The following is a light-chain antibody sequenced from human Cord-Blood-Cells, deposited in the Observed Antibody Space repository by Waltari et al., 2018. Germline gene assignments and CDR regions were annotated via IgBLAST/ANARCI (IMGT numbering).Light chain of an antibody. V-gene: IGKV3-11*01. CDR3: QQRSNWIT. J-gene: IGKJ5*01. CDR1: QSVSSY. Sequence: EIVLTQSPATLSLSPGERATLSCRASQSVSSYLAWYQQKPGQAPRLRIYDASNRATCIPARFSGSGSGTDFTLTISSLEPEDFAVYYCQQRSNWITFGQGTRLEIK. CDR2: DAS.